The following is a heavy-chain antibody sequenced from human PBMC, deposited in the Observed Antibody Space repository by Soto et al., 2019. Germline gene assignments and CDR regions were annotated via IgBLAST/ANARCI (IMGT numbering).Heavy chain of an antibody. D-gene: IGHD3-22*01. CDR2: IYHSGST. CDR3: AREIGETYDSSGYFDY. J-gene: IGHJ4*02. CDR1: GYSISSGYY. Sequence: SETLSLTCTVSGYSISSGYYWGWIRQPPGKGLEWIGSIYHSGSTYYNPSLKSRVTISVDTSKNQFSLKLSSVTAADTAVYYCAREIGETYDSSGYFDYWGQGTLVTVSS. V-gene: IGHV4-38-2*02.